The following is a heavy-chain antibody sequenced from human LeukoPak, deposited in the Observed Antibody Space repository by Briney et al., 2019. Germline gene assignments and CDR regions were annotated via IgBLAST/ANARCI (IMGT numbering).Heavy chain of an antibody. CDR1: GGSISSSNW. D-gene: IGHD3-22*01. Sequence: PSETLSLTCAVSGGSISSSNWWSWVRQPPGKGLGWIGEIYHSGSTNYNPSLKSRVTISVDKSKNQFSLKLSSVTAADTAVYYCARYYYDSSGYYHFDYWGQGTLVTVSS. J-gene: IGHJ4*02. CDR2: IYHSGST. CDR3: ARYYYDSSGYYHFDY. V-gene: IGHV4-4*02.